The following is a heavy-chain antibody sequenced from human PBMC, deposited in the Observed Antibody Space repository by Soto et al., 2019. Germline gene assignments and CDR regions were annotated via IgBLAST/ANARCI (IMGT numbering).Heavy chain of an antibody. CDR1: GFTFRTYT. CDR3: ARDRGYDAHDFYYNAMDV. J-gene: IGHJ6*02. Sequence: GGSLRLSCISSGFTFRTYTMNWVHQAPGKGLEWVSGIRGFSPYTFYAESVKGRFTISRDNAKNSLFLQMNSLRAEDTAVYYCARDRGYDAHDFYYNAMDVWGQGTTVTVSS. D-gene: IGHD2-15*01. CDR2: IRGFSPYT. V-gene: IGHV3-21*01.